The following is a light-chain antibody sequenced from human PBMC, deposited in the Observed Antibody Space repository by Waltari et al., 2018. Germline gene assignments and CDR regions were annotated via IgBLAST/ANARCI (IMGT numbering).Light chain of an antibody. CDR3: QQGRSYPYT. J-gene: IGKJ2*01. CDR1: HDIGDS. Sequence: DIQMSQSPSSLSASVGDRVTITCRTSHDIGDSLNWYLQKPGKAPKLLVHNSKALASGVPSRFSGTGSGTEFTLTVSSLQPEDFATFYCQQGRSYPYTFGRGTNLEF. V-gene: IGKV1-33*01. CDR2: NSK.